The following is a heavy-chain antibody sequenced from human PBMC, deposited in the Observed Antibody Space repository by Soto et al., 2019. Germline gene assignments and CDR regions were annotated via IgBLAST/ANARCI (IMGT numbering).Heavy chain of an antibody. Sequence: QVHLLQSGAEVQKPGASVKVSCKTSGYTFNDFGITWVRQAPGLGLEWLGWIYSKAGKMNFAPKFQNRVIMTTDTSTGTAFMGLTSLTFDDSAIYFCARDIAFDIGYWGQGTLVTVS. CDR1: GYTFNDFG. CDR3: ARDIAFDIGY. V-gene: IGHV1-18*01. J-gene: IGHJ4*02. D-gene: IGHD2-15*01. CDR2: IYSKAGKM.